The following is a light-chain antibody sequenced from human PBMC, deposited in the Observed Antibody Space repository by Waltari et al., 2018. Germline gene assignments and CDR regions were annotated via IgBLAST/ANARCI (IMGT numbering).Light chain of an antibody. CDR1: SSNLRGNS. CDR2: STN. J-gene: IGLJ3*02. Sequence: QSVLTQPHSASGTPGQRVTIPCSGRSSNLRGNSGTWYQPPPGPAPKLHIYSTNQRPSGVPDRISGSKSGTSASLAISGLQSEDEADYYCAAWDDSLNVRVFGGGTKLTVL. V-gene: IGLV1-44*01. CDR3: AAWDDSLNVRV.